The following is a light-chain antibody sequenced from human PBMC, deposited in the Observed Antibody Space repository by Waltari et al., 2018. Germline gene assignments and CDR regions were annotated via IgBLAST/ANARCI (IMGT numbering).Light chain of an antibody. Sequence: QSALTQPPSASGSPGQSVPLSCTGPSRAVAASNYFSWYQQHPHKAPKLMIFEVRKRPSGVPDRFSGYKSGNTASLTVSGLQAEDEADYYCSSYAGSDNFVIFGGGTKLTVL. CDR1: SRAVAASNY. V-gene: IGLV2-8*01. CDR3: SSYAGSDNFVI. CDR2: EVR. J-gene: IGLJ2*01.